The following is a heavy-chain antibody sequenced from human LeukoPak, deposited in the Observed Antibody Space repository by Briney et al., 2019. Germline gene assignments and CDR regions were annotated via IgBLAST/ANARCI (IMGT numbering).Heavy chain of an antibody. Sequence: GGSLRLSCAASGFTFRTYWMTWVRQAPGKGLEGVSAISGSGGSTYYADSVKGRFTISRDNSKNTLYLQMKSLRAEDTAVYYCANSYDYVWGSYRHYYYYGMDVWGQGTTVTVSS. CDR2: ISGSGGST. D-gene: IGHD3-16*02. CDR3: ANSYDYVWGSYRHYYYYGMDV. V-gene: IGHV3-23*01. CDR1: GFTFRTYW. J-gene: IGHJ6*02.